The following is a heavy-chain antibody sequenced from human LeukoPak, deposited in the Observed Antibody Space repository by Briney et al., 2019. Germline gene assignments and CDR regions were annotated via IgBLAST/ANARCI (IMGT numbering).Heavy chain of an antibody. J-gene: IGHJ4*02. V-gene: IGHV3-30-3*02. Sequence: PGRSLRLSCAASGFTFSSYAMHWVRQAPGKGLEWVAVISYDGSNKYYADSVKGRFTISRDNSKNTLYLQMNSLRAEDTAVYYCAKWSRDGYNDYWGQGTLVTVSS. CDR2: ISYDGSNK. CDR1: GFTFSSYA. CDR3: AKWSRDGYNDY. D-gene: IGHD5-24*01.